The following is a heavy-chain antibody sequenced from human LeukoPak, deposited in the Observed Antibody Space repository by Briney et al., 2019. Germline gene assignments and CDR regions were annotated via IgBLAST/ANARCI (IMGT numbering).Heavy chain of an antibody. J-gene: IGHJ6*03. V-gene: IGHV4-59*11. Sequence: PSETLSLTRTVSGDSIKNHYWTWIRQPPGEGLEWIGYIYYNGFTNYNPSIKSRVTISLDTSNQFSLKLSSVTAADTAVYYCARIRGTHSVQYFYMDVWGKGTTVTVSS. CDR3: ARIRGTHSVQYFYMDV. CDR2: IYYNGFT. CDR1: GDSIKNHY. D-gene: IGHD1-1*01.